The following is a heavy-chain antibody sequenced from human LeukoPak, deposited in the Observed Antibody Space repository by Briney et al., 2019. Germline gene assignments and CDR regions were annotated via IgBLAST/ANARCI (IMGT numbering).Heavy chain of an antibody. CDR1: GFTFNSYA. Sequence: GGSLTLYCAGSGFTFNSYALSREPQAPGKGLECVFAISGSGGSTYYADSVKGRFTISRDNSKNTLYLQMNSLRAEDTAVYYCAKATVSNYYYYMDVWGKGTTVTVSS. CDR3: AKATVSNYYYYMDV. J-gene: IGHJ6*03. CDR2: ISGSGGST. D-gene: IGHD1-14*01. V-gene: IGHV3-23*01.